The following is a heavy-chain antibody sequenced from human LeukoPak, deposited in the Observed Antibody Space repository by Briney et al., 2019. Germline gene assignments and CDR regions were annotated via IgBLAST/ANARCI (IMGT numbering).Heavy chain of an antibody. D-gene: IGHD6-13*01. CDR1: GYSISSGYY. Sequence: SETLSLTCAVSGYSISSGYYWGWIRQPPGKGLEWIGSIYHSGSTYYNPSLKSRVTISVDTPKNQFSLKLSSVTAADTAVYYCARQGRSSSSEPFDIWGQGTMVTVSS. J-gene: IGHJ3*02. CDR2: IYHSGST. CDR3: ARQGRSSSSEPFDI. V-gene: IGHV4-38-2*01.